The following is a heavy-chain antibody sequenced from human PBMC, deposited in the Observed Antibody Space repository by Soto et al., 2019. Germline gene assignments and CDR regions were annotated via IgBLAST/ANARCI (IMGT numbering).Heavy chain of an antibody. CDR2: ISHSGTT. CDR3: ARHAYLTYYYDSSGYFGLTSGDAFDI. J-gene: IGHJ3*02. CDR1: GDSITSSYW. Sequence: PSETLSLTCAVSGDSITSSYWWSWVRQPPGRGLEWIGKISHSGTTYYNPSLESRITISVEKSKNQFSLKLTSVTAADTAVYYCARHAYLTYYYDSSGYFGLTSGDAFDIWGQGTMVTVSS. V-gene: IGHV4-4*02. D-gene: IGHD3-22*01.